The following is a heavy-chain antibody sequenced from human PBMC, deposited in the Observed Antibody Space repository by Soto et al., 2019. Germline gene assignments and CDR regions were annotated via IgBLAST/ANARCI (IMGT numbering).Heavy chain of an antibody. Sequence: EVQLVESGGGLVQPGGSLRLSCAASGFTFSSYSMNWVRQAPGKGLEWVSYISSSSSTIYYADSVKGRFTISRDNAKKSLYLQMNSLRDEDTAVYYCEREPIPMVRGVPVDYWGQGTLVTVSS. J-gene: IGHJ4*02. D-gene: IGHD3-10*01. CDR2: ISSSSSTI. CDR3: EREPIPMVRGVPVDY. V-gene: IGHV3-48*02. CDR1: GFTFSSYS.